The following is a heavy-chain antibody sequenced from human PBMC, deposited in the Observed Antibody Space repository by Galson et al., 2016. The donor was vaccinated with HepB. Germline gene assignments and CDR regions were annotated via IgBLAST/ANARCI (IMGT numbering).Heavy chain of an antibody. CDR3: AHRRQRFGDYPY. D-gene: IGHD4-17*01. V-gene: IGHV2-5*01. CDR1: GFSLSTSGVS. J-gene: IGHJ1*01. CDR2: ISWNDDN. Sequence: PALVKPTQTLTLTCAFSGFSLSTSGVSVGWIRQPPGNALEWLALISWNDDNLYSPSLRSRLTITKDTSKSQVVLTMTNMEPVDTATYFCAHRRQRFGDYPYWGQGTLVTVSS.